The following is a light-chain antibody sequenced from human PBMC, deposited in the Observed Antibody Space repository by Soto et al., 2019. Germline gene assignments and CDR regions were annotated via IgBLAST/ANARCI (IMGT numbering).Light chain of an antibody. V-gene: IGKV1-39*01. CDR3: QQSYSSPWM. CDR2: AAS. J-gene: IGKJ1*01. CDR1: QSISNY. Sequence: DIQMTQSPSSLSASVGDRVTITCRASQSISNYLNWYQQKPGKAPNLLIYAASTLQSGVPSRYSGSGSGTDFALTISSLQAEDFATYFFQQSYSSPWMFVQGTEV.